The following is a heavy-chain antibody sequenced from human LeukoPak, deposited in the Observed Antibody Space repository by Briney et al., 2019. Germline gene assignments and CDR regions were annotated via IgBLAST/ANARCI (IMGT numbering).Heavy chain of an antibody. D-gene: IGHD3-22*01. CDR3: ARAAHHYYDSSGYYYGY. CDR1: GFTFSSYA. J-gene: IGHJ4*02. V-gene: IGHV3-64*01. Sequence: GGSLRLSCAASGFTFSSYAMHWVRQAPGKGLEYVSAISSNGGSTYYANSVKGRFTISRDNSKNTLYLQMGSLRAEDMAVYYCARAAHHYYDSSGYYYGYWGQGSLVTVSS. CDR2: ISSNGGST.